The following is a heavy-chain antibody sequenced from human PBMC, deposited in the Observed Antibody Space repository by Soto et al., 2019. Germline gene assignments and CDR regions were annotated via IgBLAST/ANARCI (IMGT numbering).Heavy chain of an antibody. V-gene: IGHV1-18*01. J-gene: IGHJ4*02. CDR2: ISAYNGNT. Sequence: QVQLAQSGAEVKKPGASVKVSCKASGYTFTSYGISWVRQAPGQGLEWMGWISAYNGNTNYAQKLQGRVTMTTDTTTSTAYTELRSLRSDDTAVYYCARGYDFWSGYYPLDYWGQGTLVTVSS. CDR1: GYTFTSYG. D-gene: IGHD3-3*01. CDR3: ARGYDFWSGYYPLDY.